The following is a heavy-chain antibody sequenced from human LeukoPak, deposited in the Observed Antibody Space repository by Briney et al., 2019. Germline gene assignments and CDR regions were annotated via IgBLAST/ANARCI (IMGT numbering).Heavy chain of an antibody. CDR3: AKDRVGGNIFDY. CDR2: ISASGDST. J-gene: IGHJ4*02. V-gene: IGHV3-23*01. Sequence: GGSLRLSCAASGFTVSSNYMSWVRQAPGKGLEWVSGISASGDSTYYADSVKGRFTISRDNSTNTLYLQMNSLRAEDTAVYYCAKDRVGGNIFDYWGQETLVTVSS. D-gene: IGHD3-10*01. CDR1: GFTVSSNY.